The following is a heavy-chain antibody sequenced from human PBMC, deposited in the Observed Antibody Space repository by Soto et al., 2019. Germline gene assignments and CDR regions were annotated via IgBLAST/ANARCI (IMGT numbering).Heavy chain of an antibody. D-gene: IGHD6-13*01. J-gene: IGHJ3*02. CDR1: GFTFTSSA. V-gene: IGHV1-58*01. CDR2: IVVGSGNT. Sequence: SVKVSCKASGFTFTSSAVQWVRQARGQRLEWIGWIVVGSGNTNYAQKFQERVTMTRNTSISTAYMELSSLRSEDTAVYYCARNAGTDAFDIWGQGTMVTVSS. CDR3: ARNAGTDAFDI.